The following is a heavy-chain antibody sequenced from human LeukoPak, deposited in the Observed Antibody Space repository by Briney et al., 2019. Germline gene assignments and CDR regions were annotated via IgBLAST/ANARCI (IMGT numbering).Heavy chain of an antibody. V-gene: IGHV1-69*04. Sequence: SVKVSCKASGGTFSSCAISWVRQAPGQGLEWMGRIIPIFGIANYAQKFQGRVTITADKSTSTAYMELSSLRSEDTAVYYCARDELVVPAAIWGQGTLVTVSS. CDR1: GGTFSSCA. CDR3: ARDELVVPAAI. D-gene: IGHD2-2*01. CDR2: IIPIFGIA. J-gene: IGHJ4*02.